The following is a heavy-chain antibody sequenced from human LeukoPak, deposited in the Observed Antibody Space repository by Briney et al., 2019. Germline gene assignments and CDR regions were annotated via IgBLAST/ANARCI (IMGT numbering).Heavy chain of an antibody. J-gene: IGHJ4*02. Sequence: ASVKVSCKSSGYTFTSYAMNWVRQAPGQGLEWMGWISAYNGNTNYAQKLQDRVTMTTDTSTSTAYMEVRSLRSDDTAVYYCARGYYYDSSGSSTALDYWGQGTLVTVSS. D-gene: IGHD3-22*01. CDR1: GYTFTSYA. CDR2: ISAYNGNT. V-gene: IGHV1-18*01. CDR3: ARGYYYDSSGSSTALDY.